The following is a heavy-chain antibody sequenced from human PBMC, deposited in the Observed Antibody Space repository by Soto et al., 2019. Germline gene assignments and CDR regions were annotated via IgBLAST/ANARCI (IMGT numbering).Heavy chain of an antibody. J-gene: IGHJ4*02. CDR1: GFTFSSSG. CDR2: IWYDGSDT. V-gene: IGHV3-33*07. Sequence: GGSLRLSCATSGFTFSSSGMYWVRQAPGKGLEWVAVIWYDGSDTYYADSVKGRFTISRDNSKNTLYLQLNSLRAEDTAVYYCARDRGSRFLEWLLDYWGQGTLVTVSS. D-gene: IGHD3-3*01. CDR3: ARDRGSRFLEWLLDY.